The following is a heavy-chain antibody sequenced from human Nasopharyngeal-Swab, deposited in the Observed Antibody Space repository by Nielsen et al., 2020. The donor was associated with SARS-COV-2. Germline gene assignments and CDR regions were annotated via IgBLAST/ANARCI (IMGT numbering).Heavy chain of an antibody. CDR1: GGSLRSYY. Sequence: SETLSPTCTVSGGSLRSYYWSWIRQPPGKGLEWIGYIYYSGSTNYNPSLKSRVTISVDTSKNQFSLKLSSVTAADTAVYYCARDRVIAARPDYYYGMDAWGQGTTVTVSS. J-gene: IGHJ6*02. V-gene: IGHV4-59*01. D-gene: IGHD6-6*01. CDR3: ARDRVIAARPDYYYGMDA. CDR2: IYYSGST.